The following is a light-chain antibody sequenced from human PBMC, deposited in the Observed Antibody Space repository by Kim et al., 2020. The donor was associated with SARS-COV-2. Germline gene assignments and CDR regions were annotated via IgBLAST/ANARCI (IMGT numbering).Light chain of an antibody. V-gene: IGLV3-1*01. CDR3: QAWDRRTSTWV. CDR2: QDN. CDR1: EWGDKY. Sequence: PGQTTSITCSDYEWGDKYVCWYQQKPGQSPVLVIYQDNKWPSGIPGRFSGSNSGNTATLTISGTQALDEAVYYCQAWDRRTSTWVFGGGTQLTIL. J-gene: IGLJ3*02.